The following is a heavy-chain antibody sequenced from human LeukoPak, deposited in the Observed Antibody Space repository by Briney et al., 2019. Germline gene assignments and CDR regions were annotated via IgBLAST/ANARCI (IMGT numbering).Heavy chain of an antibody. CDR2: IAYDGSYK. V-gene: IGHV3-30-3*01. Sequence: PMGSPRLSCAASGFTFSKYAFHWVRQAPGKGLERVAIIAYDGSYKYYADSVKGRFSISRDNSNNTVLLQMNSLRPADTAVYYCARDQLYCSDGTCSAHNWFDPWGQGTLVTVSS. CDR1: GFTFSKYA. J-gene: IGHJ5*02. D-gene: IGHD2-8*01. CDR3: ARDQLYCSDGTCSAHNWFDP.